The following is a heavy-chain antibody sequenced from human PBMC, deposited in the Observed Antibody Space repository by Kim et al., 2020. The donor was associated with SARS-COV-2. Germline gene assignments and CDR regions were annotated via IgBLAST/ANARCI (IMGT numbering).Heavy chain of an antibody. V-gene: IGHV4-31*02. CDR3: ARGRAYYDSSGYYFDY. Sequence: SLKSRVTISVDTSKNLSSLKLSSVTAADTAVYYCARGRAYYDSSGYYFDYWGQGTLVTVSS. D-gene: IGHD3-22*01. J-gene: IGHJ4*02.